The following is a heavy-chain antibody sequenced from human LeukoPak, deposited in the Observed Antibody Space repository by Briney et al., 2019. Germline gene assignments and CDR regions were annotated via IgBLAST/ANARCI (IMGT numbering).Heavy chain of an antibody. CDR2: IYYSGST. V-gene: IGHV4-39*01. CDR1: GGSISSSSYY. Sequence: PSETLSLTXTVSGGSISSSSYYWGWIRQPPGKGLEWIGGIYYSGSTYYNPSLKSQVTISVDTSKNQFSLNLSSVTAADTAVYYCALDTIGARPNFDYWGQGTLVTVSS. D-gene: IGHD4/OR15-4a*01. CDR3: ALDTIGARPNFDY. J-gene: IGHJ4*02.